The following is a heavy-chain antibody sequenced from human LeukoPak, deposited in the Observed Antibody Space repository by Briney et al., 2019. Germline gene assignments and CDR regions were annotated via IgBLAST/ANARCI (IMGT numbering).Heavy chain of an antibody. CDR2: IYYSGST. V-gene: IGHV4-59*01. CDR3: ARGXDVXVVAATDDAFDI. D-gene: IGHD2-15*01. J-gene: IGHJ3*02. CDR1: GGSISSYY. Sequence: KPSETLSLTCTVSGGSISSYYWSWIRQPPGKGLEWIGYIYYSGSTNYNPSLKRRVTISVDTSKNQFSLKLSSVTAADTAVYYCARGXDVXVVAATDDAFDIWGQGTMVTVSS.